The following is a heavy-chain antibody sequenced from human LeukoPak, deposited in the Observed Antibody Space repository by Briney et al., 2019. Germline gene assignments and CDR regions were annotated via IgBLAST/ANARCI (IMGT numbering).Heavy chain of an antibody. V-gene: IGHV1-46*01. CDR1: GYTFTSYY. D-gene: IGHD6-13*01. J-gene: IGHJ4*02. Sequence: ASVKDSCKASGYTFTSYYMHWVRQASGQGLEWMGIINPSGGSTSYAQKFQGRVTMTRDTSTSTVYMELSSLRSEDTAVYYCARRSSSLGFYWGQGTLVTVSS. CDR3: ARRSSSLGFY. CDR2: INPSGGST.